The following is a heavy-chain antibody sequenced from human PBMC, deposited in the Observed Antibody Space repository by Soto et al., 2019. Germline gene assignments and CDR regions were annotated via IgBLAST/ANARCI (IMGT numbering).Heavy chain of an antibody. V-gene: IGHV4-34*01. CDR2: INQSGDT. J-gene: IGHJ5*02. CDR3: ARGRGYSIHNWFDP. Sequence: QVQLQQWGAGQLKPSETLSLTCAFYGGSFSVYYWSWIRQPPGKGLEWIGEINQSGDTNYNPSLKSRVPISVDTSKNAFSLNVTSVTAADTAVYYCARGRGYSIHNWFDPWGQGTLVTVSS. D-gene: IGHD6-13*01. CDR1: GGSFSVYY.